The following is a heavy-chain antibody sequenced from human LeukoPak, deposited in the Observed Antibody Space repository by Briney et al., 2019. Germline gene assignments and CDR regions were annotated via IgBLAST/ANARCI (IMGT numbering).Heavy chain of an antibody. V-gene: IGHV1-69*13. CDR2: IIPIFGTA. CDR3: ARATSTSAKGYYYYYMDV. CDR1: GYTFTSYG. Sequence: SVKVSCKASGYTFTSYGISWVRQAPGQGLEWMGGIIPIFGTANYAQKFQGRVTITADESTSTAYMELSSLRSEDTAVYYCARATSTSAKGYYYYYMDVWGKGTTVTVSS. D-gene: IGHD2-2*01. J-gene: IGHJ6*03.